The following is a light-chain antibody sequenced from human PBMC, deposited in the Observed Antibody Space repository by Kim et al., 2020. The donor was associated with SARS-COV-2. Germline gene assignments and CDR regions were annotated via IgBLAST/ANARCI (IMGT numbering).Light chain of an antibody. V-gene: IGLV6-57*03. CDR2: EDD. Sequence: LTQPHSVSESPGKTVTISCTRSSGSIDDNYVQWYQQRPGGVPTIVIYEDDQRPSGVSDRFSGSIDNSSNSASLTISGLKTEDEADYYCRSYNRTNVVFGGGTQLTVL. J-gene: IGLJ2*01. CDR3: RSYNRTNVV. CDR1: SGSIDDNY.